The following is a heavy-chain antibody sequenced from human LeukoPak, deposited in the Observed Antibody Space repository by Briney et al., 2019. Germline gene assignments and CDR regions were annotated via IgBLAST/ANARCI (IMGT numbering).Heavy chain of an antibody. CDR1: GFAFSDYY. D-gene: IGHD1-26*01. J-gene: IGHJ4*02. Sequence: VGSPRLSCAASGFAFSDYYMSWIRQAPGKGLEWVSYISSSGSIIYYADSVKGRFTISRDNAKNSLYLQMNSLRAEDTAVYYCARRRDSGSLQHFDYWGQGTLVTVSS. CDR2: ISSSGSII. CDR3: ARRRDSGSLQHFDY. V-gene: IGHV3-11*01.